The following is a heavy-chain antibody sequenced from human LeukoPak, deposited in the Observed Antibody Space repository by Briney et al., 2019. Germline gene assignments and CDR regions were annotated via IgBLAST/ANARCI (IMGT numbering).Heavy chain of an antibody. D-gene: IGHD5-18*01. V-gene: IGHV3-30*02. CDR2: IQYDGANK. Sequence: GGSLRLSCIASGFTFTKYGMHWVRQAPGKGLEWLTFIQYDGANKYYADSVKGRFTISRDNCRNTLYLQMNSLRTEDTALYYCVKDIRRGDNYGYDQFAYWGQGTLVTVSS. CDR1: GFTFTKYG. J-gene: IGHJ4*02. CDR3: VKDIRRGDNYGYDQFAY.